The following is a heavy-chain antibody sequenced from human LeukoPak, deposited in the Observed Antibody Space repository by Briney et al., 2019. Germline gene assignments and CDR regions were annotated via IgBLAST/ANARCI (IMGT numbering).Heavy chain of an antibody. CDR3: ARVDIVATISKYYFDY. J-gene: IGHJ4*02. CDR1: GFTFSSYW. V-gene: IGHV3-7*01. D-gene: IGHD5-12*01. CDR2: IKQDGSEK. Sequence: GGSLRLSCAASGFTFSSYWMSWVRQAPGKGLEWVANIKQDGSEKYYVESVKGRFTISRHNAKNSLYLQMNSLRAEDTAVYYCARVDIVATISKYYFDYWGQGTLVTVSS.